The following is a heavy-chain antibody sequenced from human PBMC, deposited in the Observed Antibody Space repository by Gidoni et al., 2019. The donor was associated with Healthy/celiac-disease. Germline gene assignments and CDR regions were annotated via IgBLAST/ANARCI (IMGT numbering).Heavy chain of an antibody. CDR2: MNPNSGNT. CDR1: GYTVTSYD. V-gene: IGHV1-8*01. Sequence: QVQLVQSGAEVKKPGASVKVSCRASGYTVTSYDSNWVRQATGQGLEWMGWMNPNSGNTGYAQTFQGRVTMTRNTSIRTAYMELSSLRSEDTAVYSCARAATSRYYYDSSGYYGPDYWGQGTLVTVSS. D-gene: IGHD3-22*01. CDR3: ARAATSRYYYDSSGYYGPDY. J-gene: IGHJ4*02.